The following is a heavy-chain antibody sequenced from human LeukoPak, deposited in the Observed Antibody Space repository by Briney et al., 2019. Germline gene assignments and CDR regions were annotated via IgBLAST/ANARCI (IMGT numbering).Heavy chain of an antibody. J-gene: IGHJ4*02. CDR2: IYYSGST. D-gene: IGHD6-19*01. Sequence: PSETLSLTCTVSGGSISSYYWSWIRQPPGKGLEWIGYIYYSGSTNYNPSLKSRVTISVDTSKNQFSLTLSSVTAADTAVYYCARQGYSSGWYVYWGQGTLVTVSS. CDR3: ARQGYSSGWYVY. CDR1: GGSISSYY. V-gene: IGHV4-59*08.